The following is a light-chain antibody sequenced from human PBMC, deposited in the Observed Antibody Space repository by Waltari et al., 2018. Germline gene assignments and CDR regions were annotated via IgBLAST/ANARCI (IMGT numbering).Light chain of an antibody. V-gene: IGLV2-23*02. J-gene: IGLJ2*01. CDR2: AVS. CDR3: SSYAGSSKGV. CDR1: SSAAWYYKR. Sequence: QSPLPQPASVSGSPGQSITIPCTGTSSAAWYYKRVSWYQQHPGKAPKLMIYAVSKRPSGVSDRFSGSKSGDRASLTISGLQPEDEAEYFCSSYAGSSKGVFGGGTKVTVL.